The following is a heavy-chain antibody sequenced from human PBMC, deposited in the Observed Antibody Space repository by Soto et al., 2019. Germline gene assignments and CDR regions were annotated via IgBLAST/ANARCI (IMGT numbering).Heavy chain of an antibody. D-gene: IGHD3-10*01. J-gene: IGHJ5*02. CDR3: ATAPYGSPPQYNCFDP. Sequence: GGSLRLSCAASGFTFSSYAMSWVRQAPGKGLEWVSAISGSGGSTYYADSVKGRFTISRDKSKNTLYLQMNSLRAEDTAVYYCATAPYGSPPQYNCFDPWGQGTLVTVSS. V-gene: IGHV3-23*01. CDR1: GFTFSSYA. CDR2: ISGSGGST.